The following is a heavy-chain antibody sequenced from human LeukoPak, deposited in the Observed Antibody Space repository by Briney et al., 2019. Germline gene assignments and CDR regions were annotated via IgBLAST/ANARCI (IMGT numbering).Heavy chain of an antibody. J-gene: IGHJ4*02. Sequence: GESLKIPCKGSGYSFASYWIGWVHQMPGKGPEWMGIINPGDSDTRYSPSFQDQVTMSVDKSISTAYLQWTSLKASDTGMYYCVRLSSSWNFDYWGQGTLVGVSS. V-gene: IGHV5-51*07. CDR3: VRLSSSWNFDY. CDR2: INPGDSDT. D-gene: IGHD6-13*01. CDR1: GYSFASYW.